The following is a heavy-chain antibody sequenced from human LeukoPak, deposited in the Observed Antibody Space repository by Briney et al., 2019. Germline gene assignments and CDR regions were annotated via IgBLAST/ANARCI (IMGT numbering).Heavy chain of an antibody. CDR3: AKEGAAIYEYYYYGMDV. V-gene: IGHV3-23*01. CDR1: GFTFSSYA. D-gene: IGHD2-2*02. Sequence: GGSLRLSCAASGFTFSSYAMSWVRQAPGKGLEWVSAISGSGGSTYYADSVKGRLTISRDNSKNTLYLQMNSLRAEDTAVYYCAKEGAAIYEYYYYGMDVWGQGTTVTVSS. CDR2: ISGSGGST. J-gene: IGHJ6*02.